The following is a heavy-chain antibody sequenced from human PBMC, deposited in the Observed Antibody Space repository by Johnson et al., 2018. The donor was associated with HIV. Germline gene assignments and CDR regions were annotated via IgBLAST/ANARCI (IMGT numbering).Heavy chain of an antibody. J-gene: IGHJ3*02. CDR2: IAHDESIT. CDR1: GFTFANYG. V-gene: IGHV3-33*05. CDR3: ARWGTGYPSDAFDI. Sequence: QVQLVESGGGVVQPGGSLRLSCAASGFTFANYGMHWVRQAPGKGLEWVAFIAHDESITHYADSVKGRFTMSRDNSKNTLYLQMNSLRAEDTAVYYCARWGTGYPSDAFDIWGQGTMVTVSS. D-gene: IGHD3-16*01.